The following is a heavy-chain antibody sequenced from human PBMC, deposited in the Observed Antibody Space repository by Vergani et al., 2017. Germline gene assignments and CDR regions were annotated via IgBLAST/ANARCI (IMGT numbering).Heavy chain of an antibody. CDR2: IYSGGST. Sequence: EVQLVETGGGLIQPGGSLRLSCAASGFTVSSNYMSWVRQAPGKGLEWVSVIYSGGSTYYADSVKGRFTISRDNYKNTLYLQMNSLRAGYTAVYYCAREGRDYYYYMDVWGKGTTVTVSS. CDR1: GFTVSSNY. V-gene: IGHV3-53*02. CDR3: AREGRDYYYYMDV. J-gene: IGHJ6*03.